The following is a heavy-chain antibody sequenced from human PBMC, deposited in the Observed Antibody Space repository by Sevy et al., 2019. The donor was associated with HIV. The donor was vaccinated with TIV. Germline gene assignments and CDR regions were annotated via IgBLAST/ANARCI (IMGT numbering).Heavy chain of an antibody. J-gene: IGHJ5*02. V-gene: IGHV1-18*01. CDR3: ARDPMVRGVIISRSNWFDP. Sequence: ASVKVSCKASGYTFTSYGISWVRQAPGQGLEWMGWISAYNGNTNYAQKLQGRVTMTTDTSTGTAYMELRSLRSDDTAVYYCARDPMVRGVIISRSNWFDPWGQGTLVTVSS. D-gene: IGHD3-10*01. CDR1: GYTFTSYG. CDR2: ISAYNGNT.